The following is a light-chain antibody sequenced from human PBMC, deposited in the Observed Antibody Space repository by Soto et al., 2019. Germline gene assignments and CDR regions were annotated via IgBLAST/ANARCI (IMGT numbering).Light chain of an antibody. J-gene: IGKJ1*01. CDR1: QSISIW. CDR2: KAS. Sequence: DIQMTQSPSTLSASVGDRVTITCRASQSISIWLAWYQQKPGKPPKLLIYKASNLQSGVPTRFSVSGCGTGFPPTNTSLKADGFANYYGQKYNSYRTFGQGTKVEI. CDR3: QKYNSYRT. V-gene: IGKV1-5*03.